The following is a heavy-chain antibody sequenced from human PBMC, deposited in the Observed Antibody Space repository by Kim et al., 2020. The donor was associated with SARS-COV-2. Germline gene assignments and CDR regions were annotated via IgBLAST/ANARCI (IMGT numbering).Heavy chain of an antibody. D-gene: IGHD3-3*01. CDR3: ARDPSRRSVLEQLWSDAFDI. V-gene: IGHV1-2*02. CDR1: GYTFTGYY. J-gene: IGHJ3*02. CDR2: INPNSGGT. Sequence: ASVKVSCKASGYTFTGYYMHWVRQAPGQGLEWMGWINPNSGGTNYAQKFQGRVTMTRDTSISTAYMELSRLRSDDTAVYYCARDPSRRSVLEQLWSDAFDIWGQGTMVTVSS.